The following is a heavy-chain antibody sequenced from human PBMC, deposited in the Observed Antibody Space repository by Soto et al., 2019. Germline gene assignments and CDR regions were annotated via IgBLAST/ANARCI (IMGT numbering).Heavy chain of an antibody. CDR1: GFTFSSYA. V-gene: IGHV3-30-3*01. D-gene: IGHD3-10*01. J-gene: IGHJ6*02. CDR3: ARGKGIWDYYYYGMDV. CDR2: ISYDGSNK. Sequence: GGSLRLSCAASGFTFSSYAMHWVRQAPGKGLEWVAVISYDGSNKYYADSVKGRFTISRDNSKNTLYLQMNSLRAEDTAVYYCARGKGIWDYYYYGMDVWGQGTTVTVSS.